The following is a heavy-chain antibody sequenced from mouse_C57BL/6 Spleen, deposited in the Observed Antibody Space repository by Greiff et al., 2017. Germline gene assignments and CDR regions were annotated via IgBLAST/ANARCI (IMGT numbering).Heavy chain of an antibody. D-gene: IGHD2-3*01. CDR1: GYAFSSYW. V-gene: IGHV1-80*01. CDR3: ARSGWLLLYAMDY. Sequence: VKLMESGAELVKPGASVKISCKASGYAFSSYWMNWVKQRPGKGLEWIGQIYPGDGDTNYNGKFKGKATLTADKSSSTAYMQLSSLTSEDSAVYFCARSGWLLLYAMDYWGQGTSVTVSS. CDR2: IYPGDGDT. J-gene: IGHJ4*01.